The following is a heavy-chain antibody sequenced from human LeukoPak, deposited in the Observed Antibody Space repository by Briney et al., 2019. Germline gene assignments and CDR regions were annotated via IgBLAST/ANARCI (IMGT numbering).Heavy chain of an antibody. D-gene: IGHD3-9*01. J-gene: IGHJ4*02. Sequence: GGSLRLSCAASGFTFRRYDMNWVRQAPGKGLEWVSFISSSSITIQYGDPVKGRLTISRNNARDILYLQMDSLRVEDTAIYYCARVYDVLTGGLDYWGQGVPVTVSS. CDR3: ARVYDVLTGGLDY. CDR2: ISSSSITI. V-gene: IGHV3-21*01. CDR1: GFTFRRYD.